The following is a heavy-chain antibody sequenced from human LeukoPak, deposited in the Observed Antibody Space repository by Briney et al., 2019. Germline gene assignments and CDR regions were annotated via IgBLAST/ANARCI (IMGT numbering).Heavy chain of an antibody. V-gene: IGHV1-69*04. D-gene: IGHD3-10*01. CDR3: ARGDYYGSGSCPLGY. CDR2: IIPILGIA. J-gene: IGHJ4*02. Sequence: SVKVSCKASGGTFSSYAISWVRQAPGQGLEWMGRIIPILGIANYAQKFQGRVTITADKSTSTAYMELSSLRSEDTAVYYCARGDYYGSGSCPLGYWGQGTLVTVSS. CDR1: GGTFSSYA.